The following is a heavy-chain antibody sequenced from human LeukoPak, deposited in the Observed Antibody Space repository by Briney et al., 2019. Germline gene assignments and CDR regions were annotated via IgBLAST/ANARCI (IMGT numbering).Heavy chain of an antibody. Sequence: ASVKVSCKASGYTFTGYYLHWVRQAPGQGLEWMGWINPNSGGTNYAQNFQGRVTMTRDTSISTAYMELSRLRSDDTAVYYCARTDYGDYGDYWGQGTLVTVSS. CDR1: GYTFTGYY. D-gene: IGHD4-17*01. J-gene: IGHJ4*02. CDR3: ARTDYGDYGDY. V-gene: IGHV1-2*02. CDR2: INPNSGGT.